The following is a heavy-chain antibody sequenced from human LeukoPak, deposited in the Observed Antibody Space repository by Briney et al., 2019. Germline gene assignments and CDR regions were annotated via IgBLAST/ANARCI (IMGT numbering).Heavy chain of an antibody. CDR1: GYSISSGYY. D-gene: IGHD4-23*01. Sequence: SETLSLTCTVSGYSISSGYYWGWIRQPPGRGLEWIGYVHDSGSTNYNPSLKSRVTISIDTSKNQFSLKLNSVTAADMAVYYCARHPGGNAAHRFDYWGQGILVTVSS. V-gene: IGHV4-38-2*02. CDR2: VHDSGST. CDR3: ARHPGGNAAHRFDY. J-gene: IGHJ4*02.